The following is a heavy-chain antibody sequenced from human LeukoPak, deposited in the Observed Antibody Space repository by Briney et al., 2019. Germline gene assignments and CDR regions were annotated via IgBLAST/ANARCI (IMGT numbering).Heavy chain of an antibody. V-gene: IGHV3-30-3*01. D-gene: IGHD3-22*01. CDR2: ISYDGSNK. Sequence: PGGSLRLSCAASGFTFSSYAMHWVRQAPGKGLEWVAVISYDGSNKYYADSVKGRFTISRDNSKNTLYLQMNSLRAEDTAVYYCARGSVHQYYYDSSGYYSLWGQGTLVTVSS. CDR1: GFTFSSYA. CDR3: ARGSVHQYYYDSSGYYSL. J-gene: IGHJ4*02.